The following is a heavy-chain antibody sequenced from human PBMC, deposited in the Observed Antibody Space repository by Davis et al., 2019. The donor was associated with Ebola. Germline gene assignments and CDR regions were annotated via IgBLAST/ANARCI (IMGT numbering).Heavy chain of an antibody. Sequence: SVKVSCKATGVPFLSYAISWERQASGQGLEWMGRIIPILGIANYAQKVQGRVTINADNSTSTAYMALSRLRSDDTAVYYFARAPNGGRYGMDVWGQGTTVTVSS. CDR3: ARAPNGGRYGMDV. CDR1: GVPFLSYA. V-gene: IGHV1-69*04. CDR2: IIPILGIA. J-gene: IGHJ6*02. D-gene: IGHD3-16*01.